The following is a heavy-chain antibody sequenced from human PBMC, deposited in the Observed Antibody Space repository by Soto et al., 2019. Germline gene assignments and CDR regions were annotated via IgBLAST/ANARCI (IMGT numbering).Heavy chain of an antibody. D-gene: IGHD6-6*01. CDR2: IVVGSGNT. CDR3: AAGLYSSSSPYYYGIDV. CDR1: GFTFTSSA. V-gene: IGHV1-58*01. Sequence: ASVKVSCKASGFTFTSSAVQWVRQARGQRLEWIGWIVVGSGNTNYAQKFQERVTITRDMSTSTAYMELSSLRSEDTAVYYCAAGLYSSSSPYYYGIDVWGQGTTVTVSS. J-gene: IGHJ6*02.